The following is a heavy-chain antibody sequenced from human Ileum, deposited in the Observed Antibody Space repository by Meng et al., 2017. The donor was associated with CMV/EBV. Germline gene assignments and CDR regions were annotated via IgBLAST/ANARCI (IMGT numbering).Heavy chain of an antibody. D-gene: IGHD1-7*01. J-gene: IGHJ3*02. CDR1: GGSLSSYF. CDR3: ARIGTTSRFGAFDI. CDR2: IYYSGST. Sequence: SETLSLTCTLSGGSLSSYFWSWIRQPPGKGLEWIAYIYYSGSTNYNPSLKSRVTISVDTSRNQSSQSLSSVTAADTAVYYCARIGTTSRFGAFDIWGQGTMVTVSS. V-gene: IGHV4-59*01.